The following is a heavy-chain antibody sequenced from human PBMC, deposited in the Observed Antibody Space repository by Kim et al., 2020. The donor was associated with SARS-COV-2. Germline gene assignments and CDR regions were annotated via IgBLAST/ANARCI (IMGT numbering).Heavy chain of an antibody. CDR3: ARDPGLWLWFGELLTFDP. J-gene: IGHJ5*02. CDR1: GYTFTSYG. Sequence: ASVKVSCKASGYTFTSYGISWVRQAPGQGLEWMGWISAYNGNTNYAQKLQGRVTMTTDTSTSTAYMELRSLRSDDTAVYYCARDPGLWLWFGELLTFDPWGQGTLVTVSS. D-gene: IGHD3-10*01. CDR2: ISAYNGNT. V-gene: IGHV1-18*01.